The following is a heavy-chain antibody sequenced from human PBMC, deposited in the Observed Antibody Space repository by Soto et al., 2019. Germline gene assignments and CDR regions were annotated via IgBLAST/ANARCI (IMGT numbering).Heavy chain of an antibody. D-gene: IGHD1-26*01. CDR2: ITGNSEYK. Sequence: RRLSCVVSGVSFSDYSMNWVRQAPGKGLEWVSLITGNSEYKYYAGSVKGRFTVSRDNAKNSLYLQMNSLTVEDTAVYYCARSGELLQTFDSWGQGTLVTVSS. CDR1: GVSFSDYS. J-gene: IGHJ4*02. CDR3: ARSGELLQTFDS. V-gene: IGHV3-21*06.